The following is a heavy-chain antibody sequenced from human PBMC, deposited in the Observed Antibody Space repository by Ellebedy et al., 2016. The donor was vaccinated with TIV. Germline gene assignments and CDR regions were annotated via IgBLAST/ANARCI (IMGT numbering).Heavy chain of an antibody. CDR3: ARVRFGDTAVDY. V-gene: IGHV3-13*01. Sequence: GGSLTLSCAASGFTFSSYDMHWVRQGTGKGREWVSAIGTAGDTYYPGSVKGRFTISRENAKNSLYLQITSLRAEDTAVYYCARVRFGDTAVDYWGQGTLVTVSS. J-gene: IGHJ4*03. CDR2: IGTAGDT. CDR1: GFTFSSYD. D-gene: IGHD2-21*01.